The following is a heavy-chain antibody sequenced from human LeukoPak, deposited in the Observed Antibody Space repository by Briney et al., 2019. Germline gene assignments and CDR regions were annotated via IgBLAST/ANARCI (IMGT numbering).Heavy chain of an antibody. CDR3: ARHTAMGSPLHY. Sequence: SETLSLTCTVSGGSISSSAYYWGWIRQPPGKGLEWIGSRYYSGSTYYNPSLKTRVTISEDTSKNQFSLNLSSVTAADTAVYYCARHTAMGSPLHYWGQGTLVTVSS. V-gene: IGHV4-39*01. CDR1: GGSISSSAYY. J-gene: IGHJ4*02. CDR2: RYYSGST. D-gene: IGHD5-18*01.